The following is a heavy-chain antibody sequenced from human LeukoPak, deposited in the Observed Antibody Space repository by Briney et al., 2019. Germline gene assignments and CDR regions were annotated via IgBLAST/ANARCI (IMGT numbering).Heavy chain of an antibody. CDR2: MNPISGNT. D-gene: IGHD5-18*01. CDR3: ARGPPIRGYRYGYGTGYYYSYSMDV. J-gene: IGHJ6*03. Sequence: GASVKVSCKASGYTFTSYDINWVRQATGQGLEWMGWMNPISGNTGHAQKFQGRVTMTRDTSISTAYMELSSLRSEDTAVYYCARGPPIRGYRYGYGTGYYYSYSMDVWGKGTTVTISS. V-gene: IGHV1-8*01. CDR1: GYTFTSYD.